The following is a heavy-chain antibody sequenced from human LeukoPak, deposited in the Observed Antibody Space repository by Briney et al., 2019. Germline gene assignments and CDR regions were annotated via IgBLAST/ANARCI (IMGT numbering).Heavy chain of an antibody. V-gene: IGHV3-30*01. CDR1: GFTFSSYA. D-gene: IGHD3-10*01. CDR3: ARARVRGVIRSPFDY. J-gene: IGHJ4*02. CDR2: ISYEGSNK. Sequence: GRSLRLSCAASGFTFSSYAMHWVRQAPGKGLEWVAVISYEGSNKYYADSVKGRFTISRDNSKNTLYLQMNSLRAEDTAVYYCARARVRGVIRSPFDYWGQGTLVTVSS.